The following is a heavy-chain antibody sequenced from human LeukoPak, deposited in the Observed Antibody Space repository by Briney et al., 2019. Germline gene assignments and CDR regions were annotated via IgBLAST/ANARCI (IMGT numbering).Heavy chain of an antibody. J-gene: IGHJ6*03. CDR2: ISAYNGNT. CDR3: ASSLEEEWELLTLRYYMDV. V-gene: IGHV1-18*01. Sequence: ASVKVSCKASGYTFTSYGISWVRQAPGQGLEWMGWISAYNGNTNYAQKLQGRVTMTTDTSTSTAYMELRSLRSDDTAVYYCASSLEEEWELLTLRYYMDVWGKGTTVTVSS. CDR1: GYTFTSYG. D-gene: IGHD1-26*01.